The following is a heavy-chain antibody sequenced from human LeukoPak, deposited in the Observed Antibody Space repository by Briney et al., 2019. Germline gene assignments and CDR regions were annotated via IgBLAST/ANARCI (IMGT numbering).Heavy chain of an antibody. CDR2: IIPIFGTA. CDR1: GGTFSSYA. D-gene: IGHD2-21*01. V-gene: IGHV1-69*13. CDR3: AREGIADDAFDI. J-gene: IGHJ3*02. Sequence: SVKVSCKASGGTFSSYAISWVRQAPGQGLEGMGGIIPIFGTANYAQKFQGRVTITADESTSTAYMELSSLRSEDTAVYYCAREGIADDAFDIWGQGTMVTVSS.